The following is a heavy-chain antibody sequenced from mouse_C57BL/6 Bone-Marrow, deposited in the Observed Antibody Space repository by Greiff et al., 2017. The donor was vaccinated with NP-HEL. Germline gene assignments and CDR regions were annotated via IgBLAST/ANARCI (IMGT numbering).Heavy chain of an antibody. D-gene: IGHD2-13*01. CDR3: STPLFDSEFDY. Sequence: VQLQQSGPELVKPGASVKISCKASGYTFTDYYINWVKQRPGQGLEWIGWICPGSGSTYYNEKFKGKATLTVDKTSSTAYMLLSSLTSEDAAVYFLSTPLFDSEFDYWGQGTTLTVSS. CDR2: ICPGSGST. CDR1: GYTFTDYY. J-gene: IGHJ2*01. V-gene: IGHV1-75*01.